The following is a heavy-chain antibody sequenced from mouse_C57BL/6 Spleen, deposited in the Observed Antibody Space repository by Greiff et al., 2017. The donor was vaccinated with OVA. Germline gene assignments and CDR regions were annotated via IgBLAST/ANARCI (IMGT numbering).Heavy chain of an antibody. V-gene: IGHV3-6*01. D-gene: IGHD2-2*01. J-gene: IGHJ4*01. Sequence: EVQLVESGPGLVKPSQSLSLTCSVTGYSITSGYYWNWIRQFPGNKLEWMGYISYDGSNNYNPSLKNRISITRDTSKNQFFLKLNSVTTEDTATYYCAREGWLRYAMDYWGQGTSVTVSS. CDR2: ISYDGSN. CDR1: GYSITSGYY. CDR3: AREGWLRYAMDY.